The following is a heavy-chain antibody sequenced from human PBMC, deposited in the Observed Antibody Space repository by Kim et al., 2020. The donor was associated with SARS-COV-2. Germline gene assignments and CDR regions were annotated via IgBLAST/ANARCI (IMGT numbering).Heavy chain of an antibody. V-gene: IGHV3-21*01. D-gene: IGHD4-17*01. J-gene: IGHJ4*02. CDR3: ARDDYGDYEWFDY. Sequence: YADSVKGRFTISRDNAKNSLYLQMNSLRAEDTAVYYCARDDYGDYEWFDYWGQGTLVTVSS.